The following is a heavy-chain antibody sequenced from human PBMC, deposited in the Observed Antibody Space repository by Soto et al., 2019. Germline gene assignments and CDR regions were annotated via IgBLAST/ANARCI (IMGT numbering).Heavy chain of an antibody. CDR2: IYYSGST. CDR1: GGSIGSYY. V-gene: IGHV4-59*08. CDR3: AKNGDSRITMVRGVIPPDV. Sequence: SETLSLTCTVSGGSIGSYYWSWIRQPPGKGLEWIGYIYYSGSTNYNPSLKSRVTISVDTSKNQFSLKLSSVTAADTAVYYCAKNGDSRITMVRGVIPPDVWGQGTTVTVSS. J-gene: IGHJ6*02. D-gene: IGHD3-10*01.